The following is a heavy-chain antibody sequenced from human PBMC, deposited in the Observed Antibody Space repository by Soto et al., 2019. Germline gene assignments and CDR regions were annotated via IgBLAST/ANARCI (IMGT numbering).Heavy chain of an antibody. CDR2: ISAYNGNT. D-gene: IGHD6-6*01. CDR3: AREPYNRRGLPAARPGP. CDR1: GYTFTSYG. J-gene: IGHJ5*02. Sequence: ASVKVSCKASGYTFTSYGISWVRQAPGQGLEWMGWISAYNGNTNYAQKLQGRVTMTTDTSTSTAYMELRSLRSDDTAVYYCAREPYNRRGLPAARPGPWGQGTLVTVSS. V-gene: IGHV1-18*01.